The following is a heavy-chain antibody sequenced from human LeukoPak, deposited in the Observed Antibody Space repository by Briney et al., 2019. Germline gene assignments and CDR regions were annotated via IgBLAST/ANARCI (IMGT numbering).Heavy chain of an antibody. CDR2: ISSSGSTI. Sequence: GGSLRLSCAASGFTFSSYEMNWVRQAPGKGLEWVSYISSSGSTIHYADSVKGRFTISRDNAKNSLYLQMNSLRAEDTAVYYCGRAFGVVDYWGQGTLATVSS. J-gene: IGHJ4*02. CDR1: GFTFSSYE. V-gene: IGHV3-48*03. D-gene: IGHD2-8*01. CDR3: GRAFGVVDY.